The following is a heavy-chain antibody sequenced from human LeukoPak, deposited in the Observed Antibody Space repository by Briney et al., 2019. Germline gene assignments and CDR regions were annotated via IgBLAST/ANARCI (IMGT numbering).Heavy chain of an antibody. CDR3: AKGTSGVGANSGFDY. CDR2: ISYDGSNK. CDR1: GFTFSSYG. D-gene: IGHD1-26*01. J-gene: IGHJ4*02. Sequence: GGSLRLSCAASGFTFSSYGMHWVRQAPGKGLEWVAVISYDGSNKYYADSVKGRFTISRDNSKNTLYPQMNSLRAEDTAVYYCAKGTSGVGANSGFDYWGQGTLVTVSS. V-gene: IGHV3-30*18.